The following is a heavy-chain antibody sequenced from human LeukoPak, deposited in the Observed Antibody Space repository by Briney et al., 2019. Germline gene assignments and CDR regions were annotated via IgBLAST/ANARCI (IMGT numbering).Heavy chain of an antibody. CDR2: IRYDGSKI. D-gene: IGHD6-19*01. CDR3: ARVDESISGWPFDY. V-gene: IGHV3-30*02. Sequence: TGGSLRLSCAASGFTFSYYGMHWVRQAPGKGLEWVAFIRYDGSKIHYADSVKGRFTISRDNSKNTLYLEMNSLRAEDTAVYYCARVDESISGWPFDYWGQGTLVIVSS. CDR1: GFTFSYYG. J-gene: IGHJ4*02.